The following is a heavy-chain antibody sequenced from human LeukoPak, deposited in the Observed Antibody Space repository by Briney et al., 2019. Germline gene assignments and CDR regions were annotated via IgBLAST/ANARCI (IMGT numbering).Heavy chain of an antibody. Sequence: SETLSHTCAVYGGSSSGYYWSWIRQPPGKGLEWIGEINHSGSTNHNPSLKSRVTISVDTSKNQFSLKLSSVTAADTAVYYCARRSWLYYYYYMDVWGKGTTVTISS. CDR2: INHSGST. CDR3: ARRSWLYYYYYMDV. D-gene: IGHD6-13*01. V-gene: IGHV4-34*01. J-gene: IGHJ6*03. CDR1: GGSSSGYY.